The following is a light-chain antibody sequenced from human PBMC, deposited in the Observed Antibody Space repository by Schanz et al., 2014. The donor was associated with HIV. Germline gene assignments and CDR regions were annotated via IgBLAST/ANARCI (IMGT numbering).Light chain of an antibody. V-gene: IGLV2-23*02. CDR3: CSYGGSSTPVV. J-gene: IGLJ2*01. CDR2: EVN. CDR1: SSDVGNYLL. Sequence: QSVLTQPASVSGSPGQSITISCTGTSSDVGNYLLVSWYQQHPGKAPKLMIYEVNKRPSGVSNRFSGSKSGNTASLTISGLQAEDEADYYCCSYGGSSTPVVLGGGTKLTVL.